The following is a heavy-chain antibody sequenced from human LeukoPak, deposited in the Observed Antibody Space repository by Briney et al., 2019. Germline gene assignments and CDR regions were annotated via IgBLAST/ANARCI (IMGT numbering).Heavy chain of an antibody. D-gene: IGHD2-2*01. CDR2: ISSSSSYI. V-gene: IGHV3-21*01. CDR3: ARDSADRSPLGYCSSTSCYRDY. Sequence: PGGSLRLSCAASGFTFSSYSMNWVRQAPGKGLEWVSSISSSSSYIYYADSVKGRFTISRDNAKNSLYLQMNSLRAEDTAVYYCARDSADRSPLGYCSSTSCYRDYWGQGTLVTVSS. CDR1: GFTFSSYS. J-gene: IGHJ4*02.